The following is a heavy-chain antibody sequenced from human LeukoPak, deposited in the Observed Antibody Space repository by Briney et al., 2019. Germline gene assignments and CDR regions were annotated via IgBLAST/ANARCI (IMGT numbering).Heavy chain of an antibody. V-gene: IGHV3-9*01. CDR2: ISRDSRNI. Sequence: GGSLRLSCAASGFTFYVYAMFWVRQAPGRGLEWVSGISRDSRNIGYAASVKGRFTTSRDNGKNSLYLQMNSLRPDDTALYYCARGNRDSSGFYFYYGMDVWGPGSTVTVSS. D-gene: IGHD6-19*01. CDR3: ARGNRDSSGFYFYYGMDV. CDR1: GFTFYVYA. J-gene: IGHJ6*02.